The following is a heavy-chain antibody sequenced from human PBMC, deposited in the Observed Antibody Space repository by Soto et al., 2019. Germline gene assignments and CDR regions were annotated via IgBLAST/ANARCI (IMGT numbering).Heavy chain of an antibody. V-gene: IGHV3-74*01. J-gene: IGHJ4*02. CDR3: ARGVGFY. CDR1: GFTFSTYN. CDR2: ITGDGSST. Sequence: EVQLVESGGGLVEPGGSLRLSCAASGFTFSTYNMHWVRQSPGKGLFWVSRITGDGSSTNYADSVKGRFTISRDNAKGTLYLQMNSLTAEDTAVYYCARGVGFYWGQGTLVTVSS. D-gene: IGHD1-26*01.